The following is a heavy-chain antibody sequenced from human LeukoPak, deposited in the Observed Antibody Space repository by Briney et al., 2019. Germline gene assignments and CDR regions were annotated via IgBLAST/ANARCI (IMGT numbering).Heavy chain of an antibody. CDR3: ARTYDFWSGYLPYYFDY. J-gene: IGHJ4*02. CDR2: IYHSGST. Sequence: PAETLSLTCTVSGGSISSSSYYWGWIRQPPGKGLEWIGSIYHSGSTYYNPSLKSRVTISVDTSKNQFSLKLSSVTAADTAVYYCARTYDFWSGYLPYYFDYWGQGTLVTVSS. V-gene: IGHV4-39*07. CDR1: GGSISSSSYY. D-gene: IGHD3-3*01.